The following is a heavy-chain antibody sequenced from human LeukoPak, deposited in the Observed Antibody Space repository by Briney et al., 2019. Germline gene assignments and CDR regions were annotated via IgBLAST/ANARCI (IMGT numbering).Heavy chain of an antibody. CDR3: ARGYSAGGYYFDY. V-gene: IGHV3-21*01. Sequence: GGSLRLSCAASGFTFNSYSMNWVRQAPGKGLEWVSSISSGSSYIYYADSVKGRFTISRDNAENSLYLQMNSLTTEDTAVYYCARGYSAGGYYFDYWGQGTLVTVSS. D-gene: IGHD5-18*01. CDR2: ISSGSSYI. J-gene: IGHJ4*02. CDR1: GFTFNSYS.